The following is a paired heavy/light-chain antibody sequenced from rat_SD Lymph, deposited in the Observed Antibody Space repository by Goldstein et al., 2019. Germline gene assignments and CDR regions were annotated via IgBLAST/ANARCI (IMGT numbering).Light chain of an antibody. CDR1: ESVSTL. V-gene: IGKV3S9*01. CDR3: QQSWNDPLT. Sequence: DTVLTQSPALAVSPGERVTISCRASESVSTLMHWYQQKPGQQPTLLIYLASNLESGVPARFSGSGSGTDFTLTIDPVEADDTATYYCQQSWNDPLTFGSGTKLEIK. CDR2: LAS. J-gene: IGKJ5*01.
Heavy chain of an antibody. CDR3: AREDYSSYIYGDYYVMDA. Sequence: VQLVESGGGLVQPGKSLKLSCSASGFTFSSYGMHWIRQAPGKGLDWVAYISSSSGTVYADAVKGRFTISRDNAKNTLYLQLNSLKSEDTAIYYCAREDYSSYIYGDYYVMDAWGQGASVTVSS. D-gene: IGHD1-2*01. V-gene: IGHV5-62*01. CDR1: GFTFSSYG. CDR2: ISSSSGT. J-gene: IGHJ4*01.